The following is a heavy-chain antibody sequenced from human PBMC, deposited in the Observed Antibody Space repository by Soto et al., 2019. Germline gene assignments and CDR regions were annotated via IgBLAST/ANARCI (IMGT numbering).Heavy chain of an antibody. CDR2: INPNSVGT. J-gene: IGHJ3*02. V-gene: IGHV1-2*02. CDR3: AREPMVRAAHGFDI. Sequence: ASVKVSCKASGYTFTGHYMHWVRQAPGQGLEWMGWINPNSVGTNYAQKFQGRVTMTRDTSISTAYMELSRLRSDDTAVYYCAREPMVRAAHGFDIWGEGTMVTVSS. D-gene: IGHD3-10*01. CDR1: GYTFTGHY.